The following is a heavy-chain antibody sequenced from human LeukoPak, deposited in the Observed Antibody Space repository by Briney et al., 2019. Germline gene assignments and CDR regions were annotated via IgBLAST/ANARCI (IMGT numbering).Heavy chain of an antibody. Sequence: GGSLRLSCAASGFTFSSYGMHWVRQAPGKGLEWVSFIRYDGSNKYYADSVRGRFTISRDNSKNTLYLQMNSLRAEDTAVYYCAKDGDRGYSYGLDYWGQGTLVTVSS. J-gene: IGHJ4*02. V-gene: IGHV3-30*02. CDR1: GFTFSSYG. D-gene: IGHD5-18*01. CDR2: IRYDGSNK. CDR3: AKDGDRGYSYGLDY.